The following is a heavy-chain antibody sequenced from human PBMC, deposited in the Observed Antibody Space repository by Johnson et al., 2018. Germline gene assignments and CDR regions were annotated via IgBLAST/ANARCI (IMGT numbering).Heavy chain of an antibody. V-gene: IGHV3-30-3*01. J-gene: IGHJ4*02. CDR1: GFTFSNYA. D-gene: IGHD1-26*01. Sequence: QVQLVQSGGGVVQPGRSLRLSCAASGFTFSNYAMHWVRQAPGKGLQWVATISDDGSNKYYLESVKGRFTISRDSSKNTVYMQLNSLRTEDTAVYYCARDRHTVSYYGYFDYWGQGTLVTVSS. CDR3: ARDRHTVSYYGYFDY. CDR2: ISDDGSNK.